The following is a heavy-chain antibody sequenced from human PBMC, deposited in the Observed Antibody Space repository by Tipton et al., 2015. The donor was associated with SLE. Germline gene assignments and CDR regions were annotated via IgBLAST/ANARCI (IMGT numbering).Heavy chain of an antibody. CDR1: GGSISSYY. Sequence: TLSLTCTVSGGSISSYYWSWIRQPPGKGLEWIGEINHSGSTNYNPSLKSRVTISIDTAKNQFSLKLTSVTAADTAVYYCARGLVAWRGAIVGVDVWGQGTTVNVSS. CDR2: INHSGST. V-gene: IGHV4-34*01. CDR3: ARGLVAWRGAIVGVDV. D-gene: IGHD2-15*01. J-gene: IGHJ6*02.